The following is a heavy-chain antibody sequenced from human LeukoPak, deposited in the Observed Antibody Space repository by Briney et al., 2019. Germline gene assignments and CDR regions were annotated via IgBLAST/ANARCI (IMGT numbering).Heavy chain of an antibody. D-gene: IGHD7-27*01. J-gene: IGHJ2*01. CDR1: GFTFSSYA. Sequence: GGSLRLSCAASGFTFSSYAMSWVRQAPGKGLEWVSVIYSGGDIYYADSVKGRFTISRDNSKNTLYLQIHSLRAEDTAVYYCARLLWGTWYFDLWGRGTLVTVSS. CDR2: IYSGGDI. CDR3: ARLLWGTWYFDL. V-gene: IGHV3-53*01.